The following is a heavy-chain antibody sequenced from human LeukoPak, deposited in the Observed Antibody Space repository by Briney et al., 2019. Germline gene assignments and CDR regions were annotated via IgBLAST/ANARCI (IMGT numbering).Heavy chain of an antibody. CDR1: GYTSNTYG. V-gene: IGHV1-18*01. J-gene: IGHJ4*02. CDR3: ATGDPYSFDY. D-gene: IGHD4-17*01. Sequence: GASVTVSCKAFGYTSNTYGISWVRQAPGQGLEYMGWISTYNGHTNYAQKFQDRVTMTAETSTNTGYMELRSLRSDDTAVYYCATGDPYSFDYWGQGTLVTVAS. CDR2: ISTYNGHT.